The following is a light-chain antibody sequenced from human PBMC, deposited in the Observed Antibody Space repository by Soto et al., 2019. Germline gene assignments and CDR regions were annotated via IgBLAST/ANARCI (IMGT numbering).Light chain of an antibody. CDR1: QSVSSN. Sequence: ELVRTQYPAPLSVSPGALATLSCRVSQSVSSNLAWYQQKPGQAPRLLIYDASTRATVIPARFSRSGSGTEFTLTISSLQSEDFAAYYCQQYNDWPPITFGQGTRLEIK. J-gene: IGKJ5*01. V-gene: IGKV3-15*01. CDR3: QQYNDWPPIT. CDR2: DAS.